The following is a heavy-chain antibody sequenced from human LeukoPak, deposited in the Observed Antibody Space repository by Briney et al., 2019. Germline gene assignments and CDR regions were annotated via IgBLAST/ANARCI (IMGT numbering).Heavy chain of an antibody. CDR1: GGSISNYY. V-gene: IGHV4-59*01. Sequence: SETLSLTCTVSGGSISNYYWSWIRQPPGKGLEWIGYIYYSGSTNYNPSLKSRVTISVDTSKNQFSLKLRSVTAADTAVYYCARGSHGYSSSTFDYWGQGTLVTVSS. D-gene: IGHD6-13*01. CDR2: IYYSGST. J-gene: IGHJ4*02. CDR3: ARGSHGYSSSTFDY.